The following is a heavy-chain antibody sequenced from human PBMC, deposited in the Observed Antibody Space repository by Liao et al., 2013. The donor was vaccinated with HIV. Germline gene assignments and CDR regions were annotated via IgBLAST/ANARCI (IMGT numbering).Heavy chain of an antibody. CDR2: ISYSGSA. V-gene: IGHV4-39*07. J-gene: IGHJ3*02. CDR3: AKNSGSYTIFDAFDI. D-gene: IGHD1-26*01. Sequence: QLQLQESGPGLVKPSETLTLTCTVSGGSISSSRYYWGWIRQPPGKGLEWIGTISYSGSAYYNPSLKSRVTISLDTSKNQFSLKLKSVSAADTAVYYCAKNSGSYTIFDAFDIWGQGTMVTVSS. CDR1: GGSISSSRYY.